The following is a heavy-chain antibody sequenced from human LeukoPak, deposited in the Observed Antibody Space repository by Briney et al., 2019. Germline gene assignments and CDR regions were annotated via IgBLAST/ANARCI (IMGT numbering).Heavy chain of an antibody. J-gene: IGHJ4*02. CDR2: ISAYNGNT. Sequence: ASVKVSCKASGYTFTSYGISWVRQAPGQGLEWMGWISAYNGNTNYAQKLQGRVTMTTDTSTSTAYMELRSLRSDDTAVYYCARHWYYDFWSGYYKYYFDYWGQGTLVTVSS. CDR3: ARHWYYDFWSGYYKYYFDY. V-gene: IGHV1-18*01. CDR1: GYTFTSYG. D-gene: IGHD3-3*01.